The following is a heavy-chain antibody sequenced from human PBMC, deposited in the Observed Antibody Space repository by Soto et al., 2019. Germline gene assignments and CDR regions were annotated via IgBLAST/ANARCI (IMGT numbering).Heavy chain of an antibody. CDR3: ASNYGDYEFGWFDP. V-gene: IGHV4-39*01. CDR2: IYYSGST. Sequence: QLQLQESGPGLVKPSETLSLTCTVSGGSISSSSYYWGWIRQPPGKGLEWIGSIYYSGSTYYNPSLKSRVTISVDTSKNQFSLKLSSVTAADTAVYYCASNYGDYEFGWFDPWGQGTLVTVSS. D-gene: IGHD4-17*01. J-gene: IGHJ5*02. CDR1: GGSISSSSYY.